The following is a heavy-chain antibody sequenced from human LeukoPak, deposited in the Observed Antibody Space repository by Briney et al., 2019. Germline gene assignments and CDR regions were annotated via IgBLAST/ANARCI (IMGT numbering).Heavy chain of an antibody. CDR1: GFTFDDYT. Sequence: GGSLRLSCAASGFTFDDYTMHWVRQAPGKGLEWVSLISWDGGSTYYADSVKGRFTISRDNSKNSLYLQMNSLRTEDTALYYCAKGGWQWLVPGGYFDYWGQGTLVTVSS. CDR2: ISWDGGST. V-gene: IGHV3-43*01. D-gene: IGHD6-19*01. J-gene: IGHJ4*02. CDR3: AKGGWQWLVPGGYFDY.